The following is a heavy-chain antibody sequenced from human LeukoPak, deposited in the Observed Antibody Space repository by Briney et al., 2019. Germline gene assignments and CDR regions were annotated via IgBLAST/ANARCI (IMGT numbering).Heavy chain of an antibody. J-gene: IGHJ4*02. V-gene: IGHV4-39*01. D-gene: IGHD6-19*01. CDR1: GGSISSSSYY. CDR3: ARQNGIAVAGLDY. CDR2: IYYSGST. Sequence: SETLSLTCTVSGGSISSSSYYWGWIRQPPGKGLEWSGSIYYSGSTYYNPSLKSRVTISVDTSKNQFSLKLSSVTAADTAVYYCARQNGIAVAGLDYWGEGSLVTVSS.